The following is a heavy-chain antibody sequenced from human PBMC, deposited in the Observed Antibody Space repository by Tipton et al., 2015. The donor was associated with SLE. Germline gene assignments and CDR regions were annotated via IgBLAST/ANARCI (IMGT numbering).Heavy chain of an antibody. CDR3: ARSDPENIGDCYLYY. Sequence: QSGAEVKKPGASVKVSCKTSGFTFTTYGFSWVRQAPGEGPEWMGWISANSGNTDYSHKFQDRFTMTTDRSTRTVYMELTNLKSDDTATYYCARSDPENIGDCYLYYGGQGTLVTVSS. CDR1: GFTFTTYG. D-gene: IGHD2-21*02. J-gene: IGHJ4*02. V-gene: IGHV1-18*01. CDR2: ISANSGNT.